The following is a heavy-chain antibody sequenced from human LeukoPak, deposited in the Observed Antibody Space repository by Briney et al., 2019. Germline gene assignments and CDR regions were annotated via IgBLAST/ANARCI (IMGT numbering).Heavy chain of an antibody. CDR2: IYYSGST. CDR1: GGSISSSSYY. CDR3: ARLVGGWYSSNFDY. Sequence: SETLSLTCTVSGGSISSSSYYWGWIRQPPGKGLEWIGSIYYSGSTYYNPSLKSRVTISVDTSKNQFSLKLSSVTAADTAVYYCARLVGGWYSSNFDYWGRGTLVTVSS. D-gene: IGHD6-19*01. J-gene: IGHJ4*02. V-gene: IGHV4-39*01.